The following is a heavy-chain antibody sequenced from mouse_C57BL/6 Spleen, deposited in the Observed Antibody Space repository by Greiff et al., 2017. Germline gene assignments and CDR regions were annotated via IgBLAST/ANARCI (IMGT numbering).Heavy chain of an antibody. CDR1: GYTFTSYW. Sequence: QVQLQQSGAELVKPGASVKMSCKASGYTFTSYWITWVKQRPGPGLEWIGDIYPGSGSTHYNEKFKSKATLTVDTSSSTAYMQLSILTSEDSAVYYCARKGYYDYDGSMDYWGQGTSVTVSS. V-gene: IGHV1-55*01. J-gene: IGHJ4*01. CDR3: ARKGYYDYDGSMDY. D-gene: IGHD2-4*01. CDR2: IYPGSGST.